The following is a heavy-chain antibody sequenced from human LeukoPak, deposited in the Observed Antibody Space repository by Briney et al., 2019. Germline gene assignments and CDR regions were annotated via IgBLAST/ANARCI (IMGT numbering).Heavy chain of an antibody. CDR1: GYTFTSYG. V-gene: IGHV1-18*01. J-gene: IGHJ4*02. D-gene: IGHD2-2*01. CDR2: VSAYNGNT. Sequence: ASVKVSCKASGYTFTSYGISWVRQAPGQGLEWMGWVSAYNGNTNYAQKLQGRVTMTTDTSTSTAYMELRSLRSDDTAVYYCGIEPRNRLGYCSSTSCDGGIDYWGRGTLVTVSS. CDR3: GIEPRNRLGYCSSTSCDGGIDY.